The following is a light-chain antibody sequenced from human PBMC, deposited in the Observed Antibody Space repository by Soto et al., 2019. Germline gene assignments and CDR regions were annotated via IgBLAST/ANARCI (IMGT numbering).Light chain of an antibody. CDR2: EVR. J-gene: IGLJ1*01. Sequence: QSVLTQPASVSGSPGQSITIACTGTNRDVGSYNLVSWYQQRPGEAPKLIISEVRNRPSGISYRFTGSKSGNTASLTISGLQAEDEAEYYCSSYTNINTRACVFGTGTKLTVL. V-gene: IGLV2-14*01. CDR1: NRDVGSYNL. CDR3: SSYTNINTRACV.